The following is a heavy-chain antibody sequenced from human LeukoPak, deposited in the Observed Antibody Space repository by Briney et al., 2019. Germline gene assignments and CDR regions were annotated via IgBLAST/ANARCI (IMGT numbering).Heavy chain of an antibody. V-gene: IGHV3-33*06. J-gene: IGHJ4*02. CDR3: AKDAQRGFDYSNSLEY. D-gene: IGHD4-11*01. CDR1: GFIFNHHA. Sequence: GGSLRLSCAASGFIFNHHAMHWVRQAPGKGLEWVAVIWSDKSNRFYGDSVRGRFTISRGDSRKTVYLQMERMAAEDTAIYYCAKDAQRGFDYSNSLEYWGQGALVTVAS. CDR2: IWSDKSNR.